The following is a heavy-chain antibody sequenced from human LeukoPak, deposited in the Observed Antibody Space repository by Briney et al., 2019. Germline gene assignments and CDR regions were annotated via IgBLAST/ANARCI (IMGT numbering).Heavy chain of an antibody. D-gene: IGHD2/OR15-2a*01. Sequence: PGGSLRLSCAASGFTFSNYAMHWVRQAPGKGLEYVSAITTNGGSTYYANSVKGRFTSSRDNSKNTLYLQMGSLRAEDMAVYYCARGWVLWDYWGQGTLVTVSS. J-gene: IGHJ4*02. CDR3: ARGWVLWDY. V-gene: IGHV3-64*01. CDR1: GFTFSNYA. CDR2: ITTNGGST.